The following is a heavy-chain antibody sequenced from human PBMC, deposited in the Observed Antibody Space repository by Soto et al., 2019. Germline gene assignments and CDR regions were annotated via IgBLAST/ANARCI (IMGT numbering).Heavy chain of an antibody. CDR1: GFTFSDYY. CDR2: ISSSGSTI. V-gene: IGHV3-11*01. J-gene: IGHJ4*02. D-gene: IGHD2-2*01. CDR3: ARDCSYLQRRSTSAKPDY. Sequence: QVQLVESGGGLVKPGGSLRLSCAASGFTFSDYYMSWIRQAPGKGLEWVSYISSSGSTIYYADSVKGRFTISRDNAKNSLYLQTNSLRAEDTAVYYCARDCSYLQRRSTSAKPDYWGQGTLVTVSS.